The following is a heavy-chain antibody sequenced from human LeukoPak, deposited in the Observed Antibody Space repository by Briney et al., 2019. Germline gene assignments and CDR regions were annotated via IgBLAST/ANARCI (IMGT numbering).Heavy chain of an antibody. J-gene: IGHJ4*02. Sequence: GGSLRLSCAASGFTFSTYWMHWVRQAPGKGLVWVSRISSDGSTTTYADSVKGRFTISRDNAKNTLYLQMNSLRAEDTAVYYYARVKYCSSASCYSYFDYWGQGTLVTVSS. CDR1: GFTFSTYW. V-gene: IGHV3-74*01. CDR2: ISSDGSTT. D-gene: IGHD2-2*01. CDR3: ARVKYCSSASCYSYFDY.